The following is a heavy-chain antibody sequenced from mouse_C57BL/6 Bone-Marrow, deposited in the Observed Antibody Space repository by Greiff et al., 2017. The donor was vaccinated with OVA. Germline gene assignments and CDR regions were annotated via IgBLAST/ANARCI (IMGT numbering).Heavy chain of an antibody. Sequence: EVQLQQSGAELVRPGASVKLSCTASGFNIKDDYMHWVKQRPEQGLEWIGWIDPENGDTEYASKFQGKATITADTSSNTAYLQLSRLTSEDTVVYYCTTLTDYYGSSPYAMDYWGQGTSVTVSS. J-gene: IGHJ4*01. CDR3: TTLTDYYGSSPYAMDY. CDR2: IDPENGDT. D-gene: IGHD1-1*01. CDR1: GFNIKDDY. V-gene: IGHV14-4*01.